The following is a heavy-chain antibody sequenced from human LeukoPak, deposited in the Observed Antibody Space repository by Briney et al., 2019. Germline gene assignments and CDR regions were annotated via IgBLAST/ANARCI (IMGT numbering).Heavy chain of an antibody. Sequence: ASVKVSCKASGYTFTSYWIGWVRQMPGKGLEWMGIIYPGDSDTRYSPSFQGQVTISADKSISTAYLQWSSLKASDTAIYYCARVFDDFWSGYYAFDYWGQGTLVTVSS. CDR2: IYPGDSDT. CDR3: ARVFDDFWSGYYAFDY. V-gene: IGHV5-51*01. D-gene: IGHD3-3*01. J-gene: IGHJ4*02. CDR1: GYTFTSYW.